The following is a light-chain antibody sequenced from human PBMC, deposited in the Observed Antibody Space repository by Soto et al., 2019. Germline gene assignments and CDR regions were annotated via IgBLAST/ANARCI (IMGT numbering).Light chain of an antibody. Sequence: VVTQEPSLTVSPGGTVTLPCDYSTGAVTSGYYPNWFQQKDGQAPRVLIYSTSNKHSWTPARFSGSLLGGKAALTLSGVQPEDEAEYYCLLFYGDAWVFGGGTKLTVL. CDR1: TGAVTSGYY. V-gene: IGLV7-43*01. J-gene: IGLJ3*02. CDR3: LLFYGDAWV. CDR2: STS.